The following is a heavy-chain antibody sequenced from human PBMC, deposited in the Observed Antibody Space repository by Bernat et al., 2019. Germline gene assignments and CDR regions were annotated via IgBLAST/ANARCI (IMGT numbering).Heavy chain of an antibody. Sequence: QVQLVESGGGVVQPGRSLRLSCAASEFTFSNYGMHWVRQAPGQGLEWVAVISSDGVNTYYADSVKGRFTVSRDNSKNTLYLQMNSLRPEDTAMYYCAKADSGSYDYYFDYWGQGTLVTVSS. J-gene: IGHJ4*01. V-gene: IGHV3-30*18. D-gene: IGHD1-26*01. CDR2: ISSDGVNT. CDR3: AKADSGSYDYYFDY. CDR1: EFTFSNYG.